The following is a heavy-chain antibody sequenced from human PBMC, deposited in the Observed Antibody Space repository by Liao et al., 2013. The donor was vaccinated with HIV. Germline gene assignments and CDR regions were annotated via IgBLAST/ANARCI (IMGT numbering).Heavy chain of an antibody. Sequence: QLQLQESGPGLVKPSETLSLTCTVSGGSVSSYYWSWIRQPAGKGLEWIGRVSTSGSTNYNPSLKSRVTMSVDTSKNQISLKVTAVTAADTAVYYCTRVPVRIAAAGPGHWYFDLWGRGTLVTVSS. CDR1: GGSVSSYY. J-gene: IGHJ2*01. V-gene: IGHV4-4*07. CDR3: TRVPVRIAAAGPGHWYFDL. D-gene: IGHD6-13*01. CDR2: VSTSGST.